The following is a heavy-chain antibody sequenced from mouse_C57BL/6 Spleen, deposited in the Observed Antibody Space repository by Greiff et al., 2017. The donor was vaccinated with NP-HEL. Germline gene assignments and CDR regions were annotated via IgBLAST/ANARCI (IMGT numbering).Heavy chain of an antibody. CDR2: INPSSGYT. D-gene: IGHD1-1*01. CDR1: GYTFTSYT. Sequence: QVQLQQSGAELARPGASVKMSCKASGYTFTSYTMHWVKQRPGQGLEWIGYINPSSGYTKYNQKFKDKATLTADKSSSTAYMQLSSLTSEDSAVYYCARNYGSSYAFGYWGQGTTLTVSS. V-gene: IGHV1-4*01. CDR3: ARNYGSSYAFGY. J-gene: IGHJ2*01.